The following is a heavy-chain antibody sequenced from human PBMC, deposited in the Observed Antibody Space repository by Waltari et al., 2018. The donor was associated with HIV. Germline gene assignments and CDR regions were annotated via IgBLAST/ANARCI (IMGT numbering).Heavy chain of an antibody. J-gene: IGHJ4*02. CDR2: IKQDESEK. Sequence: EVQLVESGGGLVQPGGSLRLSCAASGFTFNNYWVTWVRQAPGKGLEWVANIKQDESEKYYVDSVKGRFTISRDNAKNSLFLQMNSLRAEDTAVYYCAREALYDSSGYYFDYWGQGTLVTVSS. CDR1: GFTFNNYW. CDR3: AREALYDSSGYYFDY. D-gene: IGHD3-22*01. V-gene: IGHV3-7*01.